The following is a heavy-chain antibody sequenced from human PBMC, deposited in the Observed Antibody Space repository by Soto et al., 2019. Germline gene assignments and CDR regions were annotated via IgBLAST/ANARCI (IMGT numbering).Heavy chain of an antibody. J-gene: IGHJ6*02. CDR1: GFTFNNFA. V-gene: IGHV3-30*14. D-gene: IGHD5-12*01. Sequence: GGSLRLSCAASGFTFNNFAMHWVRQAPGKGLEWVAFISYDGTYKYYADSVRGRFTVYRDNSKSTLFLQMNSLKFEDTAVYVCANEVDVAFSSLQYGVDVWGQGATVTVSS. CDR2: ISYDGTYK. CDR3: ANEVDVAFSSLQYGVDV.